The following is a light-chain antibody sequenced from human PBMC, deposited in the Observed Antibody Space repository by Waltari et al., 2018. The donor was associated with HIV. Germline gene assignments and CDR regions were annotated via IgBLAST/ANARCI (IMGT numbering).Light chain of an antibody. Sequence: QSALTQPPSASGSPGQSVTISCTGTSSDIGDYDYVSWYQHQPGEAPKLLIYGVLNRPSGVPHRFSGSKSGNTASLTVSGLQAEDEADYYCSSYGGNSNVIFGGGTKLTVL. J-gene: IGLJ2*01. V-gene: IGLV2-8*01. CDR3: SSYGGNSNVI. CDR2: GVL. CDR1: SSDIGDYDY.